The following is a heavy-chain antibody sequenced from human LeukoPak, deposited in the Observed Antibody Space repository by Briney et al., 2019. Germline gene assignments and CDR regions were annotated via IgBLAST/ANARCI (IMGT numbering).Heavy chain of an antibody. Sequence: SDSLSLMCTVSGPSLMNHNYYWAWLRQPPWRGLEWFVSVYYSGSTHYNPSLKSLVSMSVDTSKNQLSVNLSSVTVTDTAVYYCARCSIIMLSSSPHEPFDSWGQGTLLTVSS. CDR3: ARCSIIMLSSSPHEPFDS. J-gene: IGHJ4*02. D-gene: IGHD3-10*01. CDR1: GPSLMNHNYY. CDR2: VYYSGST. V-gene: IGHV4-39*01.